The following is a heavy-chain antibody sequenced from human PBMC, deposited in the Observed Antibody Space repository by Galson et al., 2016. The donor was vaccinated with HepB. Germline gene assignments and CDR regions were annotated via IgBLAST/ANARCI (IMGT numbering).Heavy chain of an antibody. CDR3: AKDVCLWSPDYSFDY. CDR2: ISSSGGSR. D-gene: IGHD3-9*01. J-gene: IGHJ4*02. CDR1: GFTFSSYA. Sequence: SLRLSCAASGFTFSSYAMSWVRQAPGKGLEWVSAISSSGGSRYYADPVKGRVTMSRDNPKNTLYLQMNSLRTEDTAVYYCAKDVCLWSPDYSFDYWGRGTLVTVSS. V-gene: IGHV3-23*01.